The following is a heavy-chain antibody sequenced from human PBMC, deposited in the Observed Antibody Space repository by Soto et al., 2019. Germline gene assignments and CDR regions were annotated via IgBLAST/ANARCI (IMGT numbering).Heavy chain of an antibody. V-gene: IGHV1-46*03. D-gene: IGHD2-15*01. Sequence: ASVKVSCKASGYTFTSYYMHWVRQAPGQGLEWMGIINPSGGSTSYAQKFQGRVTMTRDTSTSTVYMELSSLRSEDTAVYYCARDREGYCSGGSCYSGAFDIWGQGTMVT. J-gene: IGHJ3*02. CDR1: GYTFTSYY. CDR3: ARDREGYCSGGSCYSGAFDI. CDR2: INPSGGST.